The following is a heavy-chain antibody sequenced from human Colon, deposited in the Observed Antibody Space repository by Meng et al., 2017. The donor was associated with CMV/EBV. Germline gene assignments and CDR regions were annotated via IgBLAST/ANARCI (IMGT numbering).Heavy chain of an antibody. CDR2: IIPMYGTP. D-gene: IGHD3-3*01. Sequence: KVSCKASGGTFRSYAVSWVRQAPGQGLEWMGGIIPMYGTPNYAQKFQGRVTITTDESTSTGYMELSSLRSEDTAVYYCASRRSTIFEVVIVDYYYAMDVWGQGTTVTVSS. CDR1: GGTFRSYA. CDR3: ASRRSTIFEVVIVDYYYAMDV. J-gene: IGHJ6*02. V-gene: IGHV1-69*05.